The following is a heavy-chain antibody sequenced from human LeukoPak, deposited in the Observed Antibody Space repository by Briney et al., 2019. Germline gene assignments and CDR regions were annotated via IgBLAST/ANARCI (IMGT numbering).Heavy chain of an antibody. Sequence: PSETLSLTCAVYGGSFSGYYWSWIRQPPGKGLEWIGEINHSGSTNYNPSLKSRVTISVDTSKNQFSLKLSSVTAADTAVYYCARHLGYCSSTSCCNYYFDYWGQGTLVTVSS. CDR3: ARHLGYCSSTSCCNYYFDY. CDR2: INHSGST. CDR1: GGSFSGYY. V-gene: IGHV4-34*01. J-gene: IGHJ4*02. D-gene: IGHD2-2*01.